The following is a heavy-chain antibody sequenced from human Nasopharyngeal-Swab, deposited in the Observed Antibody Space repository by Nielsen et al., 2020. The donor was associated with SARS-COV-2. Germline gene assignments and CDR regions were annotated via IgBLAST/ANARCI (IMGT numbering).Heavy chain of an antibody. CDR1: GDSVSSNSAA. J-gene: IGHJ6*02. CDR2: TYYRSKWYN. V-gene: IGHV6-1*01. Sequence: LRLSCAISGDSVSSNSAAWNWIRQSPSRGLEWLGRTYYRSKWYNDYAVSVKSRITINPDTSKNQFSLQLNSVTPEDTAVYYCARTGIAVADPTYYYYYGMDVWGQGTTVTVSS. CDR3: ARTGIAVADPTYYYYYGMDV. D-gene: IGHD6-19*01.